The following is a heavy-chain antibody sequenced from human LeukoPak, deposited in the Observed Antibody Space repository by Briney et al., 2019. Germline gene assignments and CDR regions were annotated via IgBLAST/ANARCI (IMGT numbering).Heavy chain of an antibody. CDR2: ISGSGGST. V-gene: IGHV3-23*01. CDR1: GFIFSSYS. Sequence: GGSLRLSCAASGFIFSSYSMNWVRQAPGKGLEWVSAISGSGGSTYYADSVKGRFTISRDNSKNTLYLQMNSLRAEDTAVYYCAKGAQYYYGSGGYWGQGTLVTVSS. D-gene: IGHD3-10*01. CDR3: AKGAQYYYGSGGY. J-gene: IGHJ4*02.